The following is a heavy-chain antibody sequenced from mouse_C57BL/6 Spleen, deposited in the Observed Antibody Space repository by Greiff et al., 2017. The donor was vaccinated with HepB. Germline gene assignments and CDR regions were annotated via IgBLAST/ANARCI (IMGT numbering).Heavy chain of an antibody. J-gene: IGHJ2*01. CDR3: TRDRGGLGFDY. D-gene: IGHD2-4*01. CDR1: GFTFSSYA. CDR2: ISSGGDYI. V-gene: IGHV5-9-1*02. Sequence: EVHLVESGEGLVKPGGSLKLSCAASGFTFSSYAMSWVRQTPEKRLEWVAYISSGGDYIYYADTVKGRFTISRDNARNTLYLQMSSLKSEDTAMYYCTRDRGGLGFDYWGQGTTLTVSS.